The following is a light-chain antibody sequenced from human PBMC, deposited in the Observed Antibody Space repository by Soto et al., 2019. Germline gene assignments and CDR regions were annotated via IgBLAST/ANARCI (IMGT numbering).Light chain of an antibody. CDR3: SSYTSSSTLGVV. Sequence: QSALTQPASVSGSPGQSITISCTGTSSDVGGYNYVSWYQQHPGKAPKLMIYDVSNRPSGVSNRFSGSKSGNTASLTISGLQAEDEDDYYCSSYTSSSTLGVVFGGGTKVTVL. CDR2: DVS. V-gene: IGLV2-14*01. CDR1: SSDVGGYNY. J-gene: IGLJ2*01.